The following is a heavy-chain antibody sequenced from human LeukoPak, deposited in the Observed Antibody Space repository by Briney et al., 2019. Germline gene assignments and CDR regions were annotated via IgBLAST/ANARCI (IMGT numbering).Heavy chain of an antibody. V-gene: IGHV5-51*01. Sequence: GESLKISCKGSGYIFTSYWIAWVRQMPGKGLEWMGIIYPGDSDTRYSPSFQGQVTISADKSISTAYLQWSSLKASDTAMHYCARHTSGSYHAPLDYWGQGTLVTVSS. D-gene: IGHD1-26*01. CDR1: GYIFTSYW. J-gene: IGHJ4*02. CDR2: IYPGDSDT. CDR3: ARHTSGSYHAPLDY.